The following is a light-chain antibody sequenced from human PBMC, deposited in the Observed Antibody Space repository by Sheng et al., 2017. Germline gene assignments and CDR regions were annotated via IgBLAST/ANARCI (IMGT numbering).Light chain of an antibody. Sequence: DIQMTQSPPSLSASVGDRVTITCRASQSINIFLNWYQQRPGAAPKLLXYAASTRESLVPSRFRGSGSGTDXTLTINSLQPEDFATYYCQQSDTTPYTFGQGTKLEIK. J-gene: IGKJ2*01. CDR3: QQSDTTPYT. CDR2: AAS. V-gene: IGKV1-39*01. CDR1: QSINIF.